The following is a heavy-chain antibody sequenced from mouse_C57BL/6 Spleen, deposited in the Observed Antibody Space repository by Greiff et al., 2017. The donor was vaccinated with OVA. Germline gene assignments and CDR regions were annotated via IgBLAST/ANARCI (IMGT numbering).Heavy chain of an antibody. CDR3: ATRGRGYSEV. J-gene: IGHJ1*03. CDR1: GYTFTSYW. V-gene: IGHV1-50*01. Sequence: VQLQQSGAELVKPGASVKLSCKASGYTFTSYWMQWVKQRPGQGLEWIGEIDPSDSYTNYNQKFKGKATLTVDTSSSTAYMQLSSLTSEDSAVYYCATRGRGYSEVWGTETTGTVSS. CDR2: IDPSDSYT.